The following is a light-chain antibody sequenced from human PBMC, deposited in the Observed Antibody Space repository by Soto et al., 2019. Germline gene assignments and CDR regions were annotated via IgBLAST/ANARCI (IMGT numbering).Light chain of an antibody. CDR3: MQGTHWPWT. J-gene: IGKJ1*01. V-gene: IGKV2-30*01. CDR2: KVS. CDR1: QSLLSSDGNTY. Sequence: DVVMIQSPLSLPVTLGQPASISCRSSQSLLSSDGNTYLNWFQHRPGQSPRRLIHKVSNRDSGGPDRFSGSGSDTDFTLKISRVEAEDVGVYYCMQGTHWPWTFGQGTKVEIK.